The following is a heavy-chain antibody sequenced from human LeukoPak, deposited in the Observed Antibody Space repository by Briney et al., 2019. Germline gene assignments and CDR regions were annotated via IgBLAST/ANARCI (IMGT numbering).Heavy chain of an antibody. D-gene: IGHD3-16*01. J-gene: IGHJ4*02. CDR2: IYYSGST. CDR1: GGSVSSGSYY. Sequence: SETLSLTCTVSGGSVSSGSYYWSWIRQPPGKGLEWIGYIYYSGSTNYNPSLKSRVTISVDTSKNQFSLKLSSVTAADTAVYYCASGPGGLRFDYWGQGTLVTVSS. V-gene: IGHV4-61*01. CDR3: ASGPGGLRFDY.